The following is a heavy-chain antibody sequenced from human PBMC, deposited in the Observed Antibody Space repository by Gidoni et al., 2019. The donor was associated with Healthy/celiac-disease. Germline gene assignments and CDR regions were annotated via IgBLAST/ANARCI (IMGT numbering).Heavy chain of an antibody. D-gene: IGHD1-26*01. Sequence: QVQLQESGTGLVKPSGTLSLTCAVSGGSISSGTWWSGVRQPPGQGLEWIGEIYHGGSTNYNPSLKSRVTISVDKSKNQFSLKLSSVTAADTAVYYCARVDGRVGNDYWGQGTLVTVSS. J-gene: IGHJ4*02. CDR3: ARVDGRVGNDY. CDR1: GGSISSGTW. V-gene: IGHV4-4*02. CDR2: IYHGGST.